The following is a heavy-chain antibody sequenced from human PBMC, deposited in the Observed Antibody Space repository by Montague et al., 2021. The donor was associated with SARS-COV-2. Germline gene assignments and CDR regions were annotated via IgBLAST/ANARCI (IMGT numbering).Heavy chain of an antibody. CDR2: FYSVGST. D-gene: IGHD1-14*01. CDR1: GASVGGSY. J-gene: IGHJ3*02. CDR3: ARETRQADAFDI. V-gene: IGHV4-59*02. Sequence: SETLSLTCTVSGASVGGSYWGWIRQSPGKGLEWIGYFYSVGSTDYNPSLKSRATISRDTSKNQFSLKVRSVTAADTAVYYCARETRQADAFDIWGQGTMVTVSS.